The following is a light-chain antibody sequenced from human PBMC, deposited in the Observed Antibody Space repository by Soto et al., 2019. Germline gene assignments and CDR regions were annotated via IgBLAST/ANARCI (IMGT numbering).Light chain of an antibody. CDR2: DNN. Sequence: QSVLTQPPSVSAAPGQKVTISCSGSSSNIGNNYVSWYQQLPGTAPKLRIYDNNKRPSGIPDRFSGSKSGTSATLGITGLQTGDEADYYCGTWDSSLNVGVFGGGTKLTVL. CDR1: SSNIGNNY. CDR3: GTWDSSLNVGV. J-gene: IGLJ2*01. V-gene: IGLV1-51*01.